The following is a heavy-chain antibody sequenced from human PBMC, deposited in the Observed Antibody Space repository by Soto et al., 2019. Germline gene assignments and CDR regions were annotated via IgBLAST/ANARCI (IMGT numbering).Heavy chain of an antibody. D-gene: IGHD6-13*01. CDR2: IHPNIVAT. V-gene: IGHV1-46*03. CDR1: GYSFTNNY. J-gene: IGHJ5*02. CDR3: TSTFISSQDGLDL. Sequence: ASVKVSCKASGYSFTNNYMHWVRQAFGLMFEYMGVIHPNIVATSYAQRFQVRVNMTSDTSKSIVYMVLSSLRSVYSVVYYCTSTFISSQDGLDLWGQGTLVTVSS.